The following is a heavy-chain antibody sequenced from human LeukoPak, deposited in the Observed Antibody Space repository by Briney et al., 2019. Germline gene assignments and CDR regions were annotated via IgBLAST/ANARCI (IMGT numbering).Heavy chain of an antibody. J-gene: IGHJ6*02. V-gene: IGHV3-53*01. Sequence: PGGSLRLSCAASGFTVSSNYMSWVRQAPGKGLEWVSVIYSGGSTYYADSVKGRFTISRDNSKNTLYLQMNSLRAEDTTVYYCAREGYNWNPGHDGMDVWGQGTTVTVSS. CDR2: IYSGGST. D-gene: IGHD1-20*01. CDR1: GFTVSSNY. CDR3: AREGYNWNPGHDGMDV.